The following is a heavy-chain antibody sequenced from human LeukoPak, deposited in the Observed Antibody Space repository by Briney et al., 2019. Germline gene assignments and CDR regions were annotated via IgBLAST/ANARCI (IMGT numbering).Heavy chain of an antibody. Sequence: GGSLRLSCAASGFTFSSYAMHWVRQAPGKGLEWVAVISYDGSNKYYADSVKGRFTISRDNSKNTLYLQMNSLRAEDTAVYYCATHDFWSGPDAFDIWGQGTMVTVSS. V-gene: IGHV3-30-3*01. J-gene: IGHJ3*02. D-gene: IGHD3-3*01. CDR3: ATHDFWSGPDAFDI. CDR1: GFTFSSYA. CDR2: ISYDGSNK.